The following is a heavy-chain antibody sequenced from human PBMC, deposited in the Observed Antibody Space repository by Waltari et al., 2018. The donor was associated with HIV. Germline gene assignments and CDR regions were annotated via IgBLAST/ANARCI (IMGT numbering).Heavy chain of an antibody. J-gene: IGHJ6*02. Sequence: EVQLVESGGGLVQPGRSLRLSCAASGFTFDDYAMHWVRQAPGQGLEWVSGISWNSGSTGYADSVKGRFTISRDNAKNSLYLQMNSLRAEDTALYYCAKDSPRGGEIVATEAGGGMDVWGQGTTVTVSS. CDR1: GFTFDDYA. V-gene: IGHV3-9*01. CDR2: ISWNSGST. D-gene: IGHD5-12*01. CDR3: AKDSPRGGEIVATEAGGGMDV.